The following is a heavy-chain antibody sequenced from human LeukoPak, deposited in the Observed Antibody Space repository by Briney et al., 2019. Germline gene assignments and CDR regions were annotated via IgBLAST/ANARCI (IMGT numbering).Heavy chain of an antibody. CDR1: GFTFSNYA. V-gene: IGHV3-23*01. Sequence: PGGSLRLSCTASGFTFSNYAMSWVRQAPGKGLEWVSAISGSGGSTYYADSVKGRFTISRDNSKNTLYLQMNSLRAEDTAVYYCAKDEGYYDSSGSRSSLDYWGQGTLVTVSS. CDR2: ISGSGGST. CDR3: AKDEGYYDSSGSRSSLDY. D-gene: IGHD3-22*01. J-gene: IGHJ4*02.